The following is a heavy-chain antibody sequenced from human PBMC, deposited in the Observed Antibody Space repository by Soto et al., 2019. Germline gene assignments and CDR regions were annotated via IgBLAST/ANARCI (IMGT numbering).Heavy chain of an antibody. Sequence: KSSETLSLTCTVSGDTSTSYYWGWIQQSPGKGLEWIGHIHNSGTSTHNPSLNGRVTISIDMSKKQFSLKLTSLTSADTAVYYCARDFYDSVGYTWFDSWSRGTLVTVSS. CDR3: ARDFYDSVGYTWFDS. J-gene: IGHJ5*01. CDR1: GDTSTSYY. D-gene: IGHD3-22*01. CDR2: IHNSGTS. V-gene: IGHV4-59*01.